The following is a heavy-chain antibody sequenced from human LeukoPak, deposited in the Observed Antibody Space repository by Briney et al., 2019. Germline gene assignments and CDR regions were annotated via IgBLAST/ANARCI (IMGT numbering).Heavy chain of an antibody. D-gene: IGHD6-19*01. CDR1: GGSFSGYY. V-gene: IGHV4-34*01. CDR3: ARGAGSGWYEAYYYYYMDV. Sequence: SETLSLTCAVYGGSFSGYYWSWIRQPPGKGLEWIGEINHSGSTNYNPSLKSRVTIAVDTSKNQFSLKLSSVTAADTAVYYCARGAGSGWYEAYYYYYMDVWGKGTTVTVSS. J-gene: IGHJ6*03. CDR2: INHSGST.